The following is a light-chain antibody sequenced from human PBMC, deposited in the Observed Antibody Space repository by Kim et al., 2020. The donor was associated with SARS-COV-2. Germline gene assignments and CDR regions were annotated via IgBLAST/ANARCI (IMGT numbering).Light chain of an antibody. J-gene: IGLJ2*01. CDR2: EVF. V-gene: IGLV2-23*02. Sequence: QSITLSCTGTSSDVGSYNLVSWYQQYPGKAPKLMIYEVFKRPSGISNRFSGSKSGNTASLTISGLQAEDEADYHCCSYAGSTTFVVFGGGTKVTVL. CDR3: CSYAGSTTFVV. CDR1: SSDVGSYNL.